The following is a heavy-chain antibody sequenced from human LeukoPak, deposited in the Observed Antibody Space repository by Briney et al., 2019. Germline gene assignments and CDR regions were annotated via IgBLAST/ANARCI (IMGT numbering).Heavy chain of an antibody. D-gene: IGHD3-3*01. Sequence: SETLSLTCSVSGVSMNSYYWSWIPQPPGKELEWLAYIFYTGGTNYNPSLKSRVTISVDTSKNQFSLTLNSVTAADTAVYYCARGDFWSGSQPFDYWGQGILVTVSS. CDR1: GVSMNSYY. CDR3: ARGDFWSGSQPFDY. V-gene: IGHV4-59*01. J-gene: IGHJ4*02. CDR2: IFYTGGT.